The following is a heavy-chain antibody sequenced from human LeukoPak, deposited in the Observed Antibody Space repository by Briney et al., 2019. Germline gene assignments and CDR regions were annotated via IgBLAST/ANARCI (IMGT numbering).Heavy chain of an antibody. Sequence: SETLSLTCAVSGYSISSGYYWGWIRQPPGKGLEWIGYIYYSGSTYYNPSLKSRVTISVDTSKNQFSLKLSSVTAADTAVYYCARVPDRGYYYYYMDVWGKGTTVTVSS. D-gene: IGHD3-10*01. V-gene: IGHV4-38-2*01. CDR2: IYYSGST. CDR1: GYSISSGYY. CDR3: ARVPDRGYYYYYMDV. J-gene: IGHJ6*03.